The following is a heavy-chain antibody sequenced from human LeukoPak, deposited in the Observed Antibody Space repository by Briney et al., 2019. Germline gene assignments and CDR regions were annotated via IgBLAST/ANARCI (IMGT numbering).Heavy chain of an antibody. CDR2: INQGGSDK. J-gene: IGHJ4*02. V-gene: IGHV3-7*01. D-gene: IGHD1-14*01. CDR3: TRDRSRAEDD. CDR1: GFTFSGHW. Sequence: GGSLRLSCAASGFTFSGHWMSWVRQAPGKGLEWVANINQGGSDKYYVDSVKGRFTISRDNANNLLYLQMNSLRGEDTAVYYCTRDRSRAEDDWGQGTLGTVSS.